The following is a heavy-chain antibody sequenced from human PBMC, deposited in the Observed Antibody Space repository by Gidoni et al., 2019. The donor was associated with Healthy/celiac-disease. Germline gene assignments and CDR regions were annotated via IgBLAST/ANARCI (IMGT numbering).Heavy chain of an antibody. J-gene: IGHJ1*01. Sequence: QVQPVQSGDEVKKPGSLVKVSCKAYGGSFSSYVISWVRQAPGQGLEWMGRISPILGIANYAQKVRGRVTITAGKSTSTAYMELSGLRSEDTAVYYCARGSYCSCGSCYGYVQHWGQGTLVTVSS. CDR3: ARGSYCSCGSCYGYVQH. CDR1: GGSFSSYV. CDR2: ISPILGIA. D-gene: IGHD2-15*01. V-gene: IGHV1-69*04.